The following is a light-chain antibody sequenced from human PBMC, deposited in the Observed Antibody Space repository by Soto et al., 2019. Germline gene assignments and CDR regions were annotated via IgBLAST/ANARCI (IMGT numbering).Light chain of an antibody. V-gene: IGKV1-5*01. Sequence: DIQMSQSPSSVSASIGDSVTITCRASQSISSWLAWYQQKPGKAPKLLIYAASSLQSGVPSRFSGSGSGTEFTLTISSLQPDDFATYYCQQYNSYSLTFGGGTKVDIK. CDR2: AAS. CDR3: QQYNSYSLT. J-gene: IGKJ4*01. CDR1: QSISSW.